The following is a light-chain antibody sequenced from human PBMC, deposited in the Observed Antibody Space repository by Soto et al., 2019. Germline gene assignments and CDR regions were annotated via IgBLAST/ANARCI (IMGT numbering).Light chain of an antibody. J-gene: IGKJ4*01. CDR3: LQNVTPHIT. CDR1: QNIADY. Sequence: DIQMTQSPSSLSASAGDTVTITCRASQNIADYLSWYQQKPGKAPRLLMYSSSILHAGVSSRFSGDGSGTAFTLTITGLQPEDFATYYCLQNVTPHITFGEGTKV. V-gene: IGKV1-39*01. CDR2: SSS.